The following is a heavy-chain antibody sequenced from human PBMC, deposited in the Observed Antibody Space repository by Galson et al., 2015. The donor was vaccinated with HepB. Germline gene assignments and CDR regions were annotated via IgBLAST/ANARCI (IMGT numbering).Heavy chain of an antibody. J-gene: IGHJ6*02. Sequence: SLRLSCAASGLTFSSYSMNWVRQAPGKGLEWVSYISSSSSTIYYADSVKGRFTISRDNAKNSLYLQMDSLRDEDTAVYYCARSGAGCSSTSCHAYYYYGMDVWGQGTTVTVSS. CDR2: ISSSSSTI. CDR1: GLTFSSYS. V-gene: IGHV3-48*02. D-gene: IGHD2-2*01. CDR3: ARSGAGCSSTSCHAYYYYGMDV.